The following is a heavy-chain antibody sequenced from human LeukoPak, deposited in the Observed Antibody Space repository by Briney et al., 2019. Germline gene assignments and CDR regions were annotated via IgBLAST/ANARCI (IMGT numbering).Heavy chain of an antibody. J-gene: IGHJ6*03. Sequence: PGGSLRLSCAASEPTFNNYAMTWVRQSPGKGLEWVATISGSGDTTYYAGSVTGRFTISRDNSRNTVFLQMNSLRVDDMAVYYCARALRAAHRPVCTYYYMDVWGKGTTVTVSS. V-gene: IGHV3-23*01. CDR1: EPTFNNYA. CDR2: ISGSGDTT. CDR3: ARALRAAHRPVCTYYYMDV. D-gene: IGHD2-15*01.